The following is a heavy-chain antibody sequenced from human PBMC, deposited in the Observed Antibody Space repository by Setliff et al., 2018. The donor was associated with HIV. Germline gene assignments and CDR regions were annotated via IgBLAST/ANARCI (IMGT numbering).Heavy chain of an antibody. CDR1: GGSFGSYS. CDR3: ARIWGDSSGQDY. V-gene: IGHV4-59*01. Sequence: SETLSLTCTVSGGSFGSYSWSWIRQSPGKGLEWIGFVYYSGRTFYNPSLKSRVTISIDTSKNQFSLKLSSVTAADTAVYYCARIWGDSSGQDYWGQGTLVTVSS. J-gene: IGHJ4*02. D-gene: IGHD6-6*01. CDR2: VYYSGRT.